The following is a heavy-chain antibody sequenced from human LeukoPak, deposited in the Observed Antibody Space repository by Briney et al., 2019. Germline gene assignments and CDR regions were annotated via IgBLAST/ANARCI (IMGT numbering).Heavy chain of an antibody. J-gene: IGHJ3*02. D-gene: IGHD2-2*01. Sequence: ASVKVSCKASGYTFTSYYMHWVRQAPGQGLEWMGIINPSGGSTSYAQKFQGRVTMTRDTSTSTVYMELSSLRSEDTAVYYCARDVGIVVVPQGAFDIWGQGTMVTVSS. CDR3: ARDVGIVVVPQGAFDI. V-gene: IGHV1-46*01. CDR1: GYTFTSYY. CDR2: INPSGGST.